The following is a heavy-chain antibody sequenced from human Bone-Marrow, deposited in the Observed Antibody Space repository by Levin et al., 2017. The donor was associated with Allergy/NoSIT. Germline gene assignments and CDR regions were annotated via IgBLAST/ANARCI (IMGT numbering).Heavy chain of an antibody. Sequence: GSLRLSCTVSGGSVISGFYYWSWIRQPPGKGLEWLGHIYYSGTTKYSPSLTSRITISVDTSKNQFSLKLSSVTAADTAVYYCARDFGSGYDFDYWGQGVLVTVSS. D-gene: IGHD5-12*01. J-gene: IGHJ4*02. CDR3: ARDFGSGYDFDY. V-gene: IGHV4-61*01. CDR1: GGSVISGFYY. CDR2: IYYSGTT.